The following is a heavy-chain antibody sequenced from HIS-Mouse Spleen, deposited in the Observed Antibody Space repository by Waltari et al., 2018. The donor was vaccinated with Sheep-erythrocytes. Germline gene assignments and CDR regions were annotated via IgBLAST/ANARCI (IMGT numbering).Heavy chain of an antibody. Sequence: EVQLVESGGGLVKPGGSLRLSCAASGFTFSSYSMNWVRQAPGKGLGWVSSSSSSSSYIYYADSVKGRFTISRDNAKNSLYLQMNSLRAEDTAVYYCAPWGDAFDIWGQGTMVTVSS. V-gene: IGHV3-21*01. CDR3: APWGDAFDI. D-gene: IGHD7-27*01. J-gene: IGHJ3*02. CDR1: GFTFSSYS. CDR2: SSSSSSYI.